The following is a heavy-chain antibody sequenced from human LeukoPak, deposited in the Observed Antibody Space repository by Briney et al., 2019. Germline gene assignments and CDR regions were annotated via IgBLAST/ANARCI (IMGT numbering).Heavy chain of an antibody. V-gene: IGHV1-18*01. CDR3: ARGKYMVRGVTGDY. CDR2: ISAYNGYT. J-gene: IGHJ4*02. Sequence: HARGQGPERLRWISAYNGYTNYAQKLQGRVTMTTDTSTSTAYMEMRSLRSDDTAVYYCARGKYMVRGVTGDYWGQGTLVTVSS. D-gene: IGHD3-10*01.